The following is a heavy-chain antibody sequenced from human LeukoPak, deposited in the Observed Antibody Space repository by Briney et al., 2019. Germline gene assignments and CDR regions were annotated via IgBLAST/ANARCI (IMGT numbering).Heavy chain of an antibody. V-gene: IGHV4-4*07. CDR2: ISSSGST. CDR1: GGSISSSY. Sequence: SETLFLTCTVSGGSISSSYWSWIRQPAGKGLEWIGRISSSGSTKYNPSLKSRVSMSVDTSKNQFSLKLSSVTAADTAVYYCARAGESRKTMVRGVYYDYYGMDVWGQGTTVTVSS. D-gene: IGHD3-10*01. CDR3: ARAGESRKTMVRGVYYDYYGMDV. J-gene: IGHJ6*02.